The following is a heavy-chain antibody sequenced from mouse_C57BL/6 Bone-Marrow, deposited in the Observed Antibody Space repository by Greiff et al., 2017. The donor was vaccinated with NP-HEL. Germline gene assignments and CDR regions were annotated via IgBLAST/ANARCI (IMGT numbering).Heavy chain of an antibody. V-gene: IGHV1-72*01. Sequence: QVQLKQPGAELVKPGASVKLSCKASGYTFTSYWMHWVKQRPGRGLEWIGRIDPNSGGTKYNEKFKSKATLTVDKPSSTAYMQLSSLTSEDSAVYYCASQLSSYGFAYWGQGTLVTVSA. CDR1: GYTFTSYW. CDR3: ASQLSSYGFAY. D-gene: IGHD1-1*01. J-gene: IGHJ3*01. CDR2: IDPNSGGT.